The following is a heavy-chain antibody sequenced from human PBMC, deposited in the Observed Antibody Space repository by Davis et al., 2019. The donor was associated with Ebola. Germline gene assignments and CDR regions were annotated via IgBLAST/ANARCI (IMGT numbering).Heavy chain of an antibody. V-gene: IGHV3-53*01. Sequence: GESLKISCAASGFTVSSNYMSWVRQAPGKGLEWVSVIYSGDSTYYADSVKGRFTISRDNSKNTLYLQMNSLRAEDTAVYYCARGAHSSGWYALLGYWGQGTLVTVSS. D-gene: IGHD6-19*01. CDR3: ARGAHSSGWYALLGY. J-gene: IGHJ4*02. CDR1: GFTVSSNY. CDR2: IYSGDST.